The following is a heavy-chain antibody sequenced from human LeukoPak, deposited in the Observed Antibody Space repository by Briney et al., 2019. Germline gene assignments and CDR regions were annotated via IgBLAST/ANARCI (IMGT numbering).Heavy chain of an antibody. CDR3: KSGGAAPGSFDY. J-gene: IGHJ4*02. V-gene: IGHV3-7*01. CDR1: GFTFSIYW. D-gene: IGHD1-1*01. CDR2: IKYDGNEE. Sequence: PGGSLRLSCAASGFTFSIYWMSWIRQAPGKGLEWVANIKYDGNEEYYVDSVRGRFTISRDNAKNSLYLQLNSLRVEDTAVYYCKSGGAAPGSFDYWGQGTLVTVSP.